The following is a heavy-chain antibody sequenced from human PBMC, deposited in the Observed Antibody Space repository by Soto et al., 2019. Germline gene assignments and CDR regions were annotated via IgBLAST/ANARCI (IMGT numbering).Heavy chain of an antibody. CDR2: INAGNGNT. J-gene: IGHJ6*03. CDR1: GYTFTSYA. V-gene: IGHV1-3*01. CDR3: AGDWTTCDYMIV. D-gene: IGHD4-17*01. Sequence: ASVKVSCKASGYTFTSYAMHWVRQAPGQRLEWMGWINAGNGNTKYSQKFQGRVTITRDTSASTAYMELSSLRSEDTAVYYCAGDWTTCDYMIVWGKGTTVTVSS.